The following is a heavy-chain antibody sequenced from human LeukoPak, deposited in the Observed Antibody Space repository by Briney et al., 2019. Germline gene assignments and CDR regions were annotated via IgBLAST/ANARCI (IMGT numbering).Heavy chain of an antibody. V-gene: IGHV3-48*03. D-gene: IGHD5-12*01. CDR2: ISSSGSTI. Sequence: PGGSLRLSCAASGFTFSSYEMNWVRQAPGKGLEWVSYISSSGSTIYYADSVKGRFTISRDNSKNTLYLQMNSLRAEDTAVYYCARVYSGYDYVIRDYYYYYYMDVWGKGTTVTISS. J-gene: IGHJ6*03. CDR1: GFTFSSYE. CDR3: ARVYSGYDYVIRDYYYYYYMDV.